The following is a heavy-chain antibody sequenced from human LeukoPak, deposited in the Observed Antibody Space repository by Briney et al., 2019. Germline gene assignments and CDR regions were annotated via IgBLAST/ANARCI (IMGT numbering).Heavy chain of an antibody. CDR1: GFTFSTYS. Sequence: GGSLRLSCAASGFTFSTYSMNWVRQMPGKGLEWMGITHPGDSDTRYSPSFQGQVTISADKSTNTAYLQWSSLKASDTAMYYCARRQSYISRRIQYYYMDVWGEGTTVTVSS. J-gene: IGHJ6*03. D-gene: IGHD3-10*01. CDR3: ARRQSYISRRIQYYYMDV. V-gene: IGHV5-51*01. CDR2: THPGDSDT.